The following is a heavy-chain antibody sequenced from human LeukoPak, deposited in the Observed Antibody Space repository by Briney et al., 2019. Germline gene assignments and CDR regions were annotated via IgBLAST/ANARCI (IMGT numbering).Heavy chain of an antibody. V-gene: IGHV3-21*01. Sequence: GGSLRLSCAASGFTFSSYSMNWVRQAPGKGLEWVSSISSSSSYIYYADSAKGRFTISRDNAKNSLYLQMNSLRAEDTAVYYCARDLWYYDSSGPLDDYWGQGTLVTVSS. CDR3: ARDLWYYDSSGPLDDY. CDR1: GFTFSSYS. D-gene: IGHD3-22*01. CDR2: ISSSSSYI. J-gene: IGHJ4*02.